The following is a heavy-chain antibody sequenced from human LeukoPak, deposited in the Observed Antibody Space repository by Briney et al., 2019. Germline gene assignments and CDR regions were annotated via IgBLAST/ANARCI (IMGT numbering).Heavy chain of an antibody. D-gene: IGHD3-10*01. CDR2: ISSSSSYI. CDR3: ARDYYGSGSGDEAFDI. J-gene: IGHJ3*02. Sequence: GGSLRLSCAASGFTFSSYSMNWVRQAPGKGLEWVSSISSSSSYIYYADSVKGRFTISRDNAKNSLYLQMNSLRAEDTAVYYCARDYYGSGSGDEAFDIWGQGTMVTVSS. V-gene: IGHV3-21*01. CDR1: GFTFSSYS.